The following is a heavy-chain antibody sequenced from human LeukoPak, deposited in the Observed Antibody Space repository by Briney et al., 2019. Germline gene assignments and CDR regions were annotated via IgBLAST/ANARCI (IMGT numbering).Heavy chain of an antibody. J-gene: IGHJ4*02. CDR1: GGSFSGYY. CDR3: ARGVCSITSCYNDY. V-gene: IGHV4-34*01. CDR2: INHSGST. D-gene: IGHD2-2*02. Sequence: SETLSLTCAVYGGSFSGYYWSWIRQPPGKGLEWIGEINHSGSTNYNPSLKSRVTISVDTSKNQFSLKLSSVTAADTAVYYCARGVCSITSCYNDYGGQGTLVTVPS.